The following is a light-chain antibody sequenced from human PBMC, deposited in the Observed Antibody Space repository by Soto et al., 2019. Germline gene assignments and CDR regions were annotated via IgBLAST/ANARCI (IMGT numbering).Light chain of an antibody. CDR2: SNN. CDR1: SSNIGRNT. V-gene: IGLV1-44*01. J-gene: IGLJ2*01. Sequence: QLVLTQPPSASGTPGQRVTISCSGSSSNIGRNTVNWYQQLPGTAPKVLIYSNNQRPSGVPDRLSGSKSGTSASLAISGRQSEYEADYYCAAWDDSLNAVVFGRGTNLTLL. CDR3: AAWDDSLNAVV.